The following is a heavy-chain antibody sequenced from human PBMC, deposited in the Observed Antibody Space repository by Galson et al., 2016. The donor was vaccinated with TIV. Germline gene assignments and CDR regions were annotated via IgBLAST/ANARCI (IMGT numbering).Heavy chain of an antibody. D-gene: IGHD2-2*01. V-gene: IGHV2-5*02. CDR3: AHRRSVASAVLDAFDI. CDR2: IYWDDDK. CDR1: GFSLSTSGVA. Sequence: PALVKPTQTLTLTCTFSGFSLSTSGVAMGWIRQPPGKALEWLALIYWDDDKRYRPSLKSRLTITKDTPKNQVLLTVTNLDPEDTATYYCAHRRSVASAVLDAFDIWGPGTVVTVSS. J-gene: IGHJ3*02.